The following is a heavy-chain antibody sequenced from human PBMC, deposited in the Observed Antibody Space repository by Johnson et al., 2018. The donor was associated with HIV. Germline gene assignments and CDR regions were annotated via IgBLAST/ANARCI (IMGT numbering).Heavy chain of an antibody. V-gene: IGHV3-9*01. D-gene: IGHD1-26*01. J-gene: IGHJ3*02. CDR2: ITWNSGKI. CDR3: AKLAGSAWDNAFDI. Sequence: VQLVESGGGLLQPGRSLRLSCVASGFSIKDYAMHWVRQAPGKGLEWVSGITWNSGKIDYAGSVKGRFSISRDNAKNSLYLQMNSLRAEDTAVYYCAKLAGSAWDNAFDIWGRGTMVTVSS. CDR1: GFSIKDYA.